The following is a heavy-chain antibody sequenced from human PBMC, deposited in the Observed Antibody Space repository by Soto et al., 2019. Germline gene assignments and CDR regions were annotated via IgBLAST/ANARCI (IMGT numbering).Heavy chain of an antibody. J-gene: IGHJ3*02. V-gene: IGHV1-2*04. CDR1: GYTFTGYY. CDR3: AREVGSHAFDI. Sequence: ASVKVSCRASGYTFTGYYMHSLLQAPVQGLEWMGWINPNSGGTNYAQKFQGWVTMTRDTSISTAYMELSRLRSDDTAVYYCAREVGSHAFDIWGQGTMVTVSS. D-gene: IGHD1-26*01. CDR2: INPNSGGT.